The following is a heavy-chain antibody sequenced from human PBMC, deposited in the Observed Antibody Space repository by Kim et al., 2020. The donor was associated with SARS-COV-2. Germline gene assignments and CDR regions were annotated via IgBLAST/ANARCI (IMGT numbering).Heavy chain of an antibody. J-gene: IGHJ5*02. D-gene: IGHD3-10*01. CDR1: GGSISSYY. CDR3: ARHERPIAWFGELMGWFDP. CDR2: IYYSGNT. Sequence: SETLSLTCTVSGGSISSYYWSWIRQPPGKGLEWIGYIYYSGNTNYNPSLKSRVTISVDTSKNQFSLKLSSVTAADTAVYYCARHERPIAWFGELMGWFDPWSQATLVTVSS. V-gene: IGHV4-59*08.